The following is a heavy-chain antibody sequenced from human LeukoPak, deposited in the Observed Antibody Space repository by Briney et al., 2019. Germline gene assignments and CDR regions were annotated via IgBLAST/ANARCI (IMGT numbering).Heavy chain of an antibody. CDR1: GGSISSYY. D-gene: IGHD3-10*01. CDR3: ARVRYYYGSGSYPSYYYYYMDV. V-gene: IGHV4-59*12. CDR2: IYYSGST. J-gene: IGHJ6*03. Sequence: SETLSLTCTVSGGSISSYYWSWIRQPPGKGLEWIGYIYYSGSTNYNPSLKSRVTISVDTSKNQSSLKLSSVTAADAAVYYCARVRYYYGSGSYPSYYYYYMDVWGKGTTVTVSS.